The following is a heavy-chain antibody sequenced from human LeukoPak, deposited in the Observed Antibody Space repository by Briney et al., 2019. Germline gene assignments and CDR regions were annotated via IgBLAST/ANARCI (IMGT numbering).Heavy chain of an antibody. J-gene: IGHJ3*02. CDR3: ARDYHCSGGRCYDDAFDI. V-gene: IGHV3-30*01. D-gene: IGHD2-15*01. CDR1: GFTFSTYA. Sequence: GGSLRLSCAASGFTFSTYAIHWVRQAPGKGLDWVALISHDDRNKYYADSVKGRFTISRDSSKNTLYLQMNSLRAEDTAVYYCARDYHCSGGRCYDDAFDIWGQGTMATVSS. CDR2: ISHDDRNK.